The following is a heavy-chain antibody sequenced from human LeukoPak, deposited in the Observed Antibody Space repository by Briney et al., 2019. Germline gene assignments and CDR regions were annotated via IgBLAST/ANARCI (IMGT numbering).Heavy chain of an antibody. Sequence: GASVKVSCKASGYTFTGYYMHWVRQAPGQGLEWMGWINPNSGDTNYAQKFQGRVTMTRDTSISTAYMELSGLRSDDTAVYYCAREIRSGWSDHWGQGTLVTVSS. CDR2: INPNSGDT. J-gene: IGHJ1*01. V-gene: IGHV1-2*02. CDR1: GYTFTGYY. CDR3: AREIRSGWSDH. D-gene: IGHD6-19*01.